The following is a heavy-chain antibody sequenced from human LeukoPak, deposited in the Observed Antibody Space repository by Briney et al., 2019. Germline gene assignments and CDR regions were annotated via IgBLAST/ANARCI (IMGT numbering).Heavy chain of an antibody. CDR1: GYTFTSYG. Sequence: ASVKVSCKASGYTFTSYGISWVRQAPGQGLEWMGWISAYNGNTNYAQKFQGRVTMTRDTSISTAYMELSRLRSDDTAVYYCARDLGITGTTGPYIFDPWGQGTLVTVSS. CDR3: ARDLGITGTTGPYIFDP. CDR2: ISAYNGNT. V-gene: IGHV1-18*01. J-gene: IGHJ5*02. D-gene: IGHD1-7*01.